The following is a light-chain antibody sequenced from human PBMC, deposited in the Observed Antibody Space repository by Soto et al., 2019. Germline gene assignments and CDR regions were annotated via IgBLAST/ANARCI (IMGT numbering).Light chain of an antibody. CDR3: QQRSNWPPEIT. Sequence: EIVMTQSPATLSLSPGERATLSCRASQSVSSSYLAWYQQKPGQAPRLLIYDVFNRATGIPARFSGSGSGTDFTLTISSLEPEDFAVYYCQQRSNWPPEITFGQGTRLEIK. V-gene: IGKV3-11*01. CDR1: QSVSSSY. J-gene: IGKJ5*01. CDR2: DVF.